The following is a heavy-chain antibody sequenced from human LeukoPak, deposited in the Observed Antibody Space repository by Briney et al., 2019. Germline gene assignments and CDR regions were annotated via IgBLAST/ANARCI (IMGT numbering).Heavy chain of an antibody. CDR1: GFNLNSRW. J-gene: IGHJ2*01. V-gene: IGHV3-7*01. CDR2: IKEDGSEK. CDR3: AREYWYFDL. Sequence: GGSLRLSCVASGFNLNSRWMDWVRQAPGKGLEWVVNIKEDGSEKNYADSVKGRFSISRDNAENSLYLQMNSLRVEDTAVYYCAREYWYFDLWGRGTLVTVSS.